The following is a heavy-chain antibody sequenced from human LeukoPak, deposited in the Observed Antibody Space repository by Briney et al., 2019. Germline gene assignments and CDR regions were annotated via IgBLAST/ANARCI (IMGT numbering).Heavy chain of an antibody. CDR1: GFTFSSNE. V-gene: IGHV3-48*03. J-gene: IGHJ4*02. CDR2: INSGGTII. CDR3: ARDWFAD. Sequence: GGSLRLSCAASGFTFSSNEMNWVRQAPGKGLEWVSYINSGGTIIYYADSVKGRFTISRDNAKNSLYLQMDSLRAEDTAIYYCARDWFADWGQGTLVIVSS.